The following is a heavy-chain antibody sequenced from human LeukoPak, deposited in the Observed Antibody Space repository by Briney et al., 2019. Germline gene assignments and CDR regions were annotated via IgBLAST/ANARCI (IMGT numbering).Heavy chain of an antibody. CDR3: ARVRGAYDFWSGYSY. D-gene: IGHD3-3*01. Sequence: GASVKVSCKASGYTFTSYGISWVRQAPGQGLEWMGWISAYNGNTNYAQKLQGRVTMTTDTSTSTAYMELRSLRSDDTAVYYCARVRGAYDFWSGYSYWGQGTLVTVSS. V-gene: IGHV1-18*01. J-gene: IGHJ4*02. CDR1: GYTFTSYG. CDR2: ISAYNGNT.